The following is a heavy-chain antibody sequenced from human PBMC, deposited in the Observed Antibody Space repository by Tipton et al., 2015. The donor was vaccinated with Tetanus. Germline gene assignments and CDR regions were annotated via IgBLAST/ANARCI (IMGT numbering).Heavy chain of an antibody. J-gene: IGHJ4*02. CDR2: IYYSGST. Sequence: TLSLTCTVSGGSINSGGYFWNWIRQYPGKALEWIGSIYYSGSTFYHPSLQSRVTISVDTSKNQFSLRLSSVTAADTAVYFCARHPPPYYYGSGSYFDSWGQGTLVTVS. CDR3: ARHPPPYYYGSGSYFDS. CDR1: GGSINSGGYF. V-gene: IGHV4-30-2*03. D-gene: IGHD3-10*01.